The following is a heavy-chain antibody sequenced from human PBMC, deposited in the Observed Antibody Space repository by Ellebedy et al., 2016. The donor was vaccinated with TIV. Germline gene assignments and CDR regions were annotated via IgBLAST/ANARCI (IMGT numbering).Heavy chain of an antibody. CDR1: GYTLTELS. CDR2: FDPEDGET. V-gene: IGHV1-24*01. D-gene: IGHD5-12*01. CDR3: ATDLLRNDIVATIGDTTEDY. J-gene: IGHJ4*02. Sequence: AASVKVSCKVSGYTLTELSMHWVRQAPGKGLEWMGGFDPEDGETIYAQKFQGRVTMTEDTSTDTAYMELSSLRSEDTAVYYCATDLLRNDIVATIGDTTEDYWGQGTLVTVSS.